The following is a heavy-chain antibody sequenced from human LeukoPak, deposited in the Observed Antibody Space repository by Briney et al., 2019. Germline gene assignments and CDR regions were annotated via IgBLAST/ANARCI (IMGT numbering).Heavy chain of an antibody. Sequence: PSQTLSLTCTVSGGSISSGGYYWSWIRQPPGKGLEWIGYIYYSGSTNYNPSLKSRVTISVDTSKNQFSLKLSSVTAADTAVYYCASTPGYYDSSGYYSWFDPWGQGTLVTVSS. V-gene: IGHV4-61*08. CDR3: ASTPGYYDSSGYYSWFDP. CDR1: GGSISSGGYY. CDR2: IYYSGST. D-gene: IGHD3-22*01. J-gene: IGHJ5*02.